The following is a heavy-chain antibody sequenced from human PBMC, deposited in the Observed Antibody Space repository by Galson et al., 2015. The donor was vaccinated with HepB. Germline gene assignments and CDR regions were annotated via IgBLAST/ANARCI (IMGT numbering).Heavy chain of an antibody. CDR2: TYYRSKWYH. CDR3: AASLGFPHYFDY. V-gene: IGHV6-1*01. J-gene: IGHJ4*02. D-gene: IGHD3-10*01. CDR1: GDSVSSNSAA. Sequence: CAISGDSVSSNSAAWNWIRQSPSRGLEWLGRTYYRSKWYHDYAISVRRRITISPDTSKNQFSLQLNSVTPEDTAVYYCAASLGFPHYFDYWGQGTLVTVSS.